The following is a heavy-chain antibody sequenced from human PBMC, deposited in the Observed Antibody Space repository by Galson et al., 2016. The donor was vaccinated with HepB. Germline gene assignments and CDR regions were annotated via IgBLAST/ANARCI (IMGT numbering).Heavy chain of an antibody. Sequence: SVKVSCKASGYMFTTYGVSWVRQAPGQGLEWMGWIRSNNGNTNYAQKVQGRVTMTIGTSTSTAYMELRSLNSDEAAVYFCGSGFITFGEHLIQDWGQGTLVTVSS. V-gene: IGHV1-18*01. CDR2: IRSNNGNT. J-gene: IGHJ4*02. D-gene: IGHD3-16*01. CDR1: GYMFTTYG. CDR3: GSGFITFGEHLIQD.